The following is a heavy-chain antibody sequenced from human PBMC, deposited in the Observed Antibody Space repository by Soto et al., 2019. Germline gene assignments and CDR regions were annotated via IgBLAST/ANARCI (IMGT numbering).Heavy chain of an antibody. CDR3: ARDSSSALDY. CDR1: GFTFSSYS. D-gene: IGHD6-13*01. CDR2: ISSSSSYI. V-gene: IGHV3-21*01. Sequence: EVQLVESGGGLVKPGGSLRLSCAASGFTFSSYSMNWVRQAPGKGLEWVSSISSSSSYIYYADSVKGRFTISRDNAKNPQYLHMNSLRAEDTAVYYCARDSSSALDYWGQGTLVTVSS. J-gene: IGHJ4*02.